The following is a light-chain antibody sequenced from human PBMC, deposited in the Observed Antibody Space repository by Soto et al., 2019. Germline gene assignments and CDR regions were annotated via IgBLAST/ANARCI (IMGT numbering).Light chain of an antibody. CDR1: QSISSY. Sequence: DIQMTQSPSSLSASVGDRITITCRASQSISSYFNWYQQRPGKAPKLLIYASSRLQSGVPSRFSGSGSGTDFTLTISSLQPEDFATYYCQQSYSTPPTFGQGTKVEIK. J-gene: IGKJ1*01. CDR3: QQSYSTPPT. V-gene: IGKV1-39*01. CDR2: ASS.